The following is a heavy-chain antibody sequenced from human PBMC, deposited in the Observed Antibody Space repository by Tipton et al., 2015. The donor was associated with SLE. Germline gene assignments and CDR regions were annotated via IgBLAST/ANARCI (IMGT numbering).Heavy chain of an antibody. CDR2: IHDDGTT. Sequence: TLSLTCTVSGGSSSGNYWSWIRQPPGKGLEWIGFIHDDGTTNYNPSLERRLTISIESPNRQFSLKLRSVTAADTAVYYCATLGYCSHEVCYTGIESWGPGARVTDSS. CDR3: ATLGYCSHEVCYTGIES. J-gene: IGHJ4*02. V-gene: IGHV4-59*12. CDR1: GGSSSGNY. D-gene: IGHD2-8*01.